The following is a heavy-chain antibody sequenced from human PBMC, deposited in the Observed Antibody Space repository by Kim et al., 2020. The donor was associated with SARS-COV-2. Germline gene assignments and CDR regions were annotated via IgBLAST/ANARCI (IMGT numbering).Heavy chain of an antibody. CDR2: ISYDGSNK. J-gene: IGHJ6*02. CDR3: AKSQSTPQHYYGMDV. Sequence: GGSLRLSCAASGFTFSSYGMHWVRQAPGKGLEWVAVISYDGSNKYYADSVKGRFTISRDNSKNTLYLQMNSLRAEDTAVYYCAKSQSTPQHYYGMDVWGQGTTVTVSS. CDR1: GFTFSSYG. V-gene: IGHV3-30*18.